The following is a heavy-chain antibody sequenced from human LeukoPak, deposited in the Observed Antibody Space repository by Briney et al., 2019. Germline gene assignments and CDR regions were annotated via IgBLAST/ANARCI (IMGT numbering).Heavy chain of an antibody. D-gene: IGHD2-15*01. CDR1: GGSISSSSYY. J-gene: IGHJ4*02. V-gene: IGHV4-39*01. CDR2: IYYSGST. CDR3: ARHGSGYCSGGSCYGDAVDY. Sequence: PSETLSLTCTVSGGSISSSSYYWGWIRQPPGKGLEWTGSIYYSGSTYYNPSLKSRVTISVDTSKNQFSLKLSSVTAADTAVYYCARHGSGYCSGGSCYGDAVDYWGQGTLVTVSS.